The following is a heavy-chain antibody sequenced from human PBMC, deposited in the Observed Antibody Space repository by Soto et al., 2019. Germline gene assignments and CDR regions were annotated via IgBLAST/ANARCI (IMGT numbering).Heavy chain of an antibody. Sequence: QVQLVQSGAEVKKPGASVKVSCKASGYTFTTYYMHWVRQAPGQGLEWMGIINPSGGSTSYAQKFQGRVTMTRDTPTSKVYMELSSLRSEDTAVYYCASCEYSNSQLDVWGQGTTVTVSS. J-gene: IGHJ6*02. CDR3: ASCEYSNSQLDV. CDR1: GYTFTTYY. D-gene: IGHD6-6*01. V-gene: IGHV1-46*03. CDR2: INPSGGST.